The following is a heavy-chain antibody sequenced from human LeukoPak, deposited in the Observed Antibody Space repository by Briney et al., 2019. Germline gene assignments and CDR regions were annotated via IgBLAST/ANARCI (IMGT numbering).Heavy chain of an antibody. Sequence: PGGSLRLSYAASGFTVITNDMTWVRQAPGKGLEWVSVLYSDGNTKYADSVQGRFTISRDHSKNTLYLEMNSLSPDDTAVYYCARGVEPLAANTLAYWGQGTLVTVSS. D-gene: IGHD1-14*01. CDR3: ARGVEPLAANTLAY. CDR1: GFTVITND. V-gene: IGHV3-53*01. J-gene: IGHJ4*02. CDR2: LYSDGNT.